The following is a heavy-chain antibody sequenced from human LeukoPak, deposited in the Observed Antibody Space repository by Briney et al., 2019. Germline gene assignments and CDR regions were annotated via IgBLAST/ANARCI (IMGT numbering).Heavy chain of an antibody. D-gene: IGHD4-17*01. Sequence: SETLSLTCTVSGGSVNSGGSYWSWIRQHPGKGLEWIGYISYSGSTYYSPSLKSRITISVDTSKNQFSLKLSSVTAADTAVYYCARESGDQLAPDYWGQGTLVTVSS. CDR2: ISYSGST. J-gene: IGHJ4*02. CDR3: ARESGDQLAPDY. V-gene: IGHV4-31*03. CDR1: GGSVNSGGSY.